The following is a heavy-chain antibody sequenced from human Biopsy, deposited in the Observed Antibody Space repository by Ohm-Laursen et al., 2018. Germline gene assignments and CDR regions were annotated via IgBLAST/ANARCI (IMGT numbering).Heavy chain of an antibody. Sequence: SLRLSCAASGFDVSSNYMSWLRQTPGKGLEWVSSINGGGDGTFYADSVKGRFSISRDNSKNTLYLQMKSLRAEDTALYYCAKDLKWDVSADYFDFWGQGTLVTVSS. CDR1: GFDVSSNY. CDR2: INGGGDGT. J-gene: IGHJ4*02. CDR3: AKDLKWDVSADYFDF. V-gene: IGHV3-23*01. D-gene: IGHD1-26*01.